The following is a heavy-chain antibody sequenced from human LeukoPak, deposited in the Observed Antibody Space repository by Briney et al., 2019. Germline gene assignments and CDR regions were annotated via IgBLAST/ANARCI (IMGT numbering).Heavy chain of an antibody. CDR2: ISGDGGVT. Sequence: GGSLRLSCAAPGFTFDEYAMNWDRQAPGKGLEWVSLISGDGGVTYYADSVKGRFTISRDNSKNSVYLQMNSLRPEDTALYYCAKSVSPPDASDIWGQGTMVTVSS. CDR1: GFTFDEYA. V-gene: IGHV3-43*02. CDR3: AKSVSPPDASDI. J-gene: IGHJ3*02.